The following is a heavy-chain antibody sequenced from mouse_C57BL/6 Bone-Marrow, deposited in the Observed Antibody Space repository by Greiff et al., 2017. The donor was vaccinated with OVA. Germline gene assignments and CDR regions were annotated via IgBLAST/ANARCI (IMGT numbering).Heavy chain of an antibody. CDR3: ARQDYYGSSYRYFDY. V-gene: IGHV5-2*01. D-gene: IGHD1-1*01. CDR2: INSDGGST. J-gene: IGHJ2*01. CDR1: EYEFPSHD. Sequence: EVKLVESGGGLVQPGESLKLSCESNEYEFPSHDMSWVRKTPEKRLELVAAINSDGGSTYYPDTMERRFIISRDNTKKTLYLQMSSLRSEDTALYYCARQDYYGSSYRYFDYWGQGTTLTVSS.